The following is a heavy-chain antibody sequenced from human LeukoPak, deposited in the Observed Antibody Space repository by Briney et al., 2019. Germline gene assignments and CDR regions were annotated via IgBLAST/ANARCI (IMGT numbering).Heavy chain of an antibody. CDR3: ARASQDYAMLAGYSYYYMDV. J-gene: IGHJ6*03. Sequence: SEPLSFTCTASGGSISSYYWRLIRQPPEKRLGRIGYIYYSGSTNYNPSLKSRVTISADTSKNQFSLKLSSVTAADTAVYYCARASQDYAMLAGYSYYYMDVWGKGTTVTVSS. V-gene: IGHV4-59*01. CDR2: IYYSGST. D-gene: IGHD3-9*01. CDR1: GGSISSYY.